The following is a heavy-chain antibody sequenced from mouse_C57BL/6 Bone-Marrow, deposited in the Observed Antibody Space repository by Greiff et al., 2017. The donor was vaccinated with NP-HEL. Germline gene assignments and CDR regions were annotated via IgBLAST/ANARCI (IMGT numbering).Heavy chain of an antibody. CDR1: GYTFTSYW. Sequence: QVQLQQPGAELVKPGASVKMSCKASGYTFTSYWITWVKQRPGQGLEWIGDIYPGSGSTNYNEKFKSKATLTVDTSSSTAYMQLSSLTSADSAVYYCARDPTEAFDVWGTGTTVTVSS. CDR2: IYPGSGST. V-gene: IGHV1-55*01. CDR3: ARDPTEAFDV. D-gene: IGHD1-1*01. J-gene: IGHJ1*03.